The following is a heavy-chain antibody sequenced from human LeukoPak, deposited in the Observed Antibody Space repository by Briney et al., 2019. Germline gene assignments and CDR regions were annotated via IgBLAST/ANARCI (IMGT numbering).Heavy chain of an antibody. CDR1: GGSISSYY. J-gene: IGHJ4*02. CDR3: ARTYYYGSGRYFDY. CDR2: IYHSGST. D-gene: IGHD3-10*01. Sequence: SETLSLTCTVSGGSISSYYWSWIRQPPGKGLEWIGYIYHSGSTNYNPSLKSRFTISLDTSKNQFSLKLSSVTAADTAVYYCARTYYYGSGRYFDYWGQGTLVTVSS. V-gene: IGHV4-59*01.